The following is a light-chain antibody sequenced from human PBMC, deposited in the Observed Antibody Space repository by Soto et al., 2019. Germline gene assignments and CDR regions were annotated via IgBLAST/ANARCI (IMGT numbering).Light chain of an antibody. J-gene: IGKJ1*01. CDR1: QSISSY. V-gene: IGKV1-39*01. CDR3: QQSYSTPPWT. CDR2: AAS. Sequence: DIQMTQSPSSLSASVGDRVTITCRASQSISSYLNWYQQKPGKAPKLLIYAASSLQSGVPSRFSGSGSGTDFTLTISSLQPEDSATYYCQQSYSTPPWTFGQGTTVEIK.